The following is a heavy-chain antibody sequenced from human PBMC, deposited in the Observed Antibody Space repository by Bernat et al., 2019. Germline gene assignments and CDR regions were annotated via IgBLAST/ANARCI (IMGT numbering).Heavy chain of an antibody. CDR1: GFSFSNYW. D-gene: IGHD3-10*01. V-gene: IGHV3-7*01. J-gene: IGHJ4*02. Sequence: EVQLVESGGGLVQPGGSLRLSCTASGFSFSNYWMTWGRQSPGKGLEWVADINGDGSAKYYVATVKGRFTITRDNARNSLHLQMDSLGAEDTAVYYCARGPVRFGELLGVASDYWGQGTLVTVSS. CDR3: ARGPVRFGELLGVASDY. CDR2: INGDGSAK.